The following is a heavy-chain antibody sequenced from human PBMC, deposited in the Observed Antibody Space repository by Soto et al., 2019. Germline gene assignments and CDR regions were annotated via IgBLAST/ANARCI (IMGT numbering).Heavy chain of an antibody. V-gene: IGHV4-34*01. J-gene: IGHJ4*02. CDR1: GGSFSGYY. Sequence: SETLSLTCAVYGGSFSGYYWSWIRQPPGKGLEWIGEINHSGSTNYNPSLKSRVTISVDTSKNQFSLKLSSVTAADTAVYYCARMRRTDCKGTYFDYWGQGTLVTVSS. D-gene: IGHD2-21*02. CDR2: INHSGST. CDR3: ARMRRTDCKGTYFDY.